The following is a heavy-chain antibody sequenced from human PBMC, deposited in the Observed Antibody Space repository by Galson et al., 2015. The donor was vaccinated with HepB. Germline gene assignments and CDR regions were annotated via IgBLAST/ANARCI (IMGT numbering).Heavy chain of an antibody. CDR1: GFTFSSYA. CDR2: ISSNGGST. CDR3: AREAINIVAFDY. Sequence: SLRLSCAASGFTFSSYAMHWVRQAPGKGLEYVSAISSNGGSTYYANSVKGRFTISRDNSKNTLYLQMGSLRAEDMAVYYCAREAINIVAFDYWGQGTLVTVSS. D-gene: IGHD3-22*01. V-gene: IGHV3-64*01. J-gene: IGHJ4*02.